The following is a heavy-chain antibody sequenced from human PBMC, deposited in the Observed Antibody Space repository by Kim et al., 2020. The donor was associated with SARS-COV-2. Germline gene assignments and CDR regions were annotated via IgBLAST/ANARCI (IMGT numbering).Heavy chain of an antibody. CDR1: GGSISSSSYY. D-gene: IGHD3-22*01. CDR2: IYYSGST. CDR3: ARDPSGITMIVVVTEGPYYFDY. Sequence: SETLSLTCTVSGGSISSSSYYWGWIRQPPGKGLEWIGSIYYSGSTYYNPSLKSRVTISVDTSKNQFSLKLSSVTAADTAVYYCARDPSGITMIVVVTEGPYYFDYWGQGTLVTVSS. J-gene: IGHJ4*02. V-gene: IGHV4-39*07.